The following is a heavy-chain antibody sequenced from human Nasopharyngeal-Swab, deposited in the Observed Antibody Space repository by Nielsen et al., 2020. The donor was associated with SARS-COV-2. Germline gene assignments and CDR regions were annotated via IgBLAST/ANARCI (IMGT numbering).Heavy chain of an antibody. Sequence: GEFLKISCAASGFTFSNYAMSWVRQAPGKGLEWVSSISGSVGSTYYADSVKGRFTISRDNSKNTLSLQMNSLRAEDTAVYYCAKDGEGQQLVRYFQHWGQGTLVTVSS. CDR3: AKDGEGQQLVRYFQH. D-gene: IGHD6-13*01. J-gene: IGHJ1*01. CDR1: GFTFSNYA. V-gene: IGHV3-23*01. CDR2: ISGSVGST.